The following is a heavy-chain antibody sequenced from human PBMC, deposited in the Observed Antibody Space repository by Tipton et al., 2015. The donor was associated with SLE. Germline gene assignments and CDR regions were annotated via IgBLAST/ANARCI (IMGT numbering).Heavy chain of an antibody. J-gene: IGHJ4*02. CDR2: IYSNGTT. D-gene: IGHD6-6*01. CDR3: ATGGAAARPWYFDY. V-gene: IGHV4-31*11. CDR1: GGSISSGGYY. Sequence: GLVKPSETLSLTCAVSGGSISSGGYYWSWIRQHPGKGLEWIGYIYSNGTTYYNPSLKTRVTKSVDTSKNQFFLRLSSVTAADTAVYYCATGGAAARPWYFDYWGQGTLVTVSS.